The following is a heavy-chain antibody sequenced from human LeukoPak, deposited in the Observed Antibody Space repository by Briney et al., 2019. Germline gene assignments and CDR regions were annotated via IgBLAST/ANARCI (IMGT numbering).Heavy chain of an antibody. CDR3: ARGDYGSGSQHIDY. D-gene: IGHD3-10*01. CDR1: GFTFSSYW. CDR2: INGDGSST. Sequence: PGGSLRLSCAASGFTFSSYWMHWVRQAPGKGLVWVSRINGDGSSTTYADSVKGRFTISRDNSKNTLYLQMNSLRAEDTAVYYCARGDYGSGSQHIDYWGQGTLVTVSS. J-gene: IGHJ4*02. V-gene: IGHV3-74*01.